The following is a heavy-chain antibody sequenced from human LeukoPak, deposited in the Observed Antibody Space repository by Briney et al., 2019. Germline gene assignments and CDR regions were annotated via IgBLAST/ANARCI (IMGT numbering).Heavy chain of an antibody. D-gene: IGHD3-10*01. J-gene: IGHJ4*02. CDR1: GGSISSYY. CDR3: ARVKPGGFGNFDY. Sequence: SSETLSLTCTVSGGSISSYYWSWIRQPLGKGLEWIGYIYYSGSTNYNPSLKSRVTMSVDTSKNQFSLKLSSVTAADTAVYYCARVKPGGFGNFDYWGQGTLVTVSS. V-gene: IGHV4-59*12. CDR2: IYYSGST.